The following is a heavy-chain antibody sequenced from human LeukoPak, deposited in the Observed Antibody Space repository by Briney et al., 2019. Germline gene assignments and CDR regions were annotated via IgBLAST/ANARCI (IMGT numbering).Heavy chain of an antibody. J-gene: IGHJ4*02. CDR3: AKGQQLLQLGALFDY. D-gene: IGHD6-13*01. Sequence: PGRSLRLSCVASGFTFDDYAMHWVRQAPGKGLEGVSGISWNSGSIGYADSVKGRFTISRDNAKNSLYLQVNSLRAEDTALYYFAKGQQLLQLGALFDYWGQGTLVTVSS. CDR1: GFTFDDYA. V-gene: IGHV3-9*01. CDR2: ISWNSGSI.